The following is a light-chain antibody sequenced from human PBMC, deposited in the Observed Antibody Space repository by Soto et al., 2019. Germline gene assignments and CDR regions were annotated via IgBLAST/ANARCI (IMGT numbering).Light chain of an antibody. CDR2: GPS. CDR1: QSVAKNY. CDR3: HQYASSPQT. J-gene: IGKJ1*01. V-gene: IGKV3-20*01. Sequence: EIVLTQSPGTLSLSPGERATLSCRASQSVAKNYLAWYQQEPGQAPRLLIYGPSSRATGIPDRFSGSGSGTDFTLTISTLEPEDFAVYYCHQYASSPQTFGQGTKVEIK.